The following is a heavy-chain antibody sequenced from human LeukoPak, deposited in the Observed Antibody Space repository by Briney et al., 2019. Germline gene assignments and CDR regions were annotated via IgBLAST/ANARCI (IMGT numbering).Heavy chain of an antibody. J-gene: IGHJ4*02. Sequence: SETLSLTCTVSGGSISSDCCYWGWIRQPPGKGPEWIGGFYYTGTTYYSPSLKSRITISANTSKNQFSLRLSSVTAADTAVYYCAKHVITDGSGYYYFDSWGQGTLVTVSS. CDR1: GGSISSDCCY. D-gene: IGHD3-22*01. CDR2: FYYTGTT. CDR3: AKHVITDGSGYYYFDS. V-gene: IGHV4-39*01.